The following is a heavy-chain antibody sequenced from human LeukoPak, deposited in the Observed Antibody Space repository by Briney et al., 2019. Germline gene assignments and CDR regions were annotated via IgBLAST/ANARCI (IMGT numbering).Heavy chain of an antibody. Sequence: PSETLSLTCTVSGGSISSSSYYWGWIRQPPGKGLEWIGTIYYSGSTYYNPSLKSRVTISVDTSKNQFSLKLSSVTAADTAVYYCARGYCSGGSCYSFYYYYYMDVWGKGTTVTVSS. CDR1: GGSISSSSYY. D-gene: IGHD2-15*01. J-gene: IGHJ6*03. CDR3: ARGYCSGGSCYSFYYYYYMDV. CDR2: IYYSGST. V-gene: IGHV4-39*07.